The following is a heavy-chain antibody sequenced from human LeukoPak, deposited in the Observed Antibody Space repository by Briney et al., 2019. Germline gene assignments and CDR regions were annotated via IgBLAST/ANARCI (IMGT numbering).Heavy chain of an antibody. D-gene: IGHD2-21*01. CDR1: HYSISSPYF. CDR3: ARDLFLSGEGGFDP. J-gene: IGHJ5*02. Sequence: SETLSLTCAVSHYSISSPYFWSWIRQPAGKGLEWIGRIYTSGSTNYNPSLKSRVTMSVDTSKNQFSLKLSSVTAADTAVYYCARDLFLSGEGGFDPWGQGTLVTVSS. CDR2: IYTSGST. V-gene: IGHV4-4*07.